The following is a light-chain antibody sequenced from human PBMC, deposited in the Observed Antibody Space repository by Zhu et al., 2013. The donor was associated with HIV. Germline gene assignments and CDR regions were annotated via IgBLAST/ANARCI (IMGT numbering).Light chain of an antibody. CDR1: QDIGNY. CDR3: LQHHTYPWT. CDR2: AAS. J-gene: IGKJ1*01. Sequence: DIQMTQSPSAMSASVGDRITITCRASQDIGNYLVWFQQKPGQAPKRLIYAASSLHTGVPSRFSGSGSGTDFTLTISSLQPEDFTTYFCLQHHTYPWTFGQATKVEIK. V-gene: IGKV1-17*03.